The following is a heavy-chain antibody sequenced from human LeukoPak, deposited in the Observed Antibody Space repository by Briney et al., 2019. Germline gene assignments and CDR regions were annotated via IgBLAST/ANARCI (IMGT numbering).Heavy chain of an antibody. CDR1: GYTFTSYD. CDR2: MNPNSGNT. CDR3: ARSRVSSSDLDY. D-gene: IGHD6-6*01. V-gene: IGHV1-8*03. J-gene: IGHJ4*02. Sequence: GASVKVSCKASGYTFTSYDINWVRQATGQGLEWMGWMNPNSGNTGYAQKFQGRVTITRNTSISTAYMELSSLRSEDTAVYYCARSRVSSSDLDYWGQGTLVTVSS.